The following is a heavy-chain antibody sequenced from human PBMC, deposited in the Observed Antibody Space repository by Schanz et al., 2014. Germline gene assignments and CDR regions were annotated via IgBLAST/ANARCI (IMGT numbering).Heavy chain of an antibody. D-gene: IGHD3-22*01. CDR1: GYPFTSDD. CDR2: MNPNSGDT. J-gene: IGHJ4*02. CDR3: AGAFDSSGYYFDY. Sequence: QVQLVQSGDEVKKPGASVKVSCRASGYPFTSDDITWVRQAPGQGLEWMGWMNPNSGDTGYPRKFQDRVTMTRNTSISTAYMELNSLTSEDTAVYYCAGAFDSSGYYFDYWGQGTLVTVSS. V-gene: IGHV1-8*01.